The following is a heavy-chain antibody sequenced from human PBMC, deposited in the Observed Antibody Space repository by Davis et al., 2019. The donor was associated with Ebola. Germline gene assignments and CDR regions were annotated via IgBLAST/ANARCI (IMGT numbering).Heavy chain of an antibody. Sequence: SVKVSCKASAGTFSSYAISWLRQAPGQGLEWMGGIIPIFGTANYAQKFQGRVTITADESTSTAYMVLSNLRSEDTAVYYCAGRDWGKNWFDPWGQGTLVTVSS. CDR3: AGRDWGKNWFDP. CDR1: AGTFSSYA. J-gene: IGHJ5*02. D-gene: IGHD7-27*01. V-gene: IGHV1-69*13. CDR2: IIPIFGTA.